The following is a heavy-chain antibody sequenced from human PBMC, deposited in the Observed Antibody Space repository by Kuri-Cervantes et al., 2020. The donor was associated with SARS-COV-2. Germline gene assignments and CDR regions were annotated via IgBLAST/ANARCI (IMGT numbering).Heavy chain of an antibody. CDR3: ERDIYSPNCSSTSCPYYYYYYGMDV. D-gene: IGHD2-2*01. Sequence: ASVNVTCKATGYTFNNFGISWVRQAPGQGLEWMGWISAQNGNTDYAQKVQGRANMTTDTSTNTAYMELRSLRSDDTAVYYCERDIYSPNCSSTSCPYYYYYYGMDVWGQGTTVTVSS. V-gene: IGHV1-18*01. CDR2: ISAQNGNT. J-gene: IGHJ6*02. CDR1: GYTFNNFG.